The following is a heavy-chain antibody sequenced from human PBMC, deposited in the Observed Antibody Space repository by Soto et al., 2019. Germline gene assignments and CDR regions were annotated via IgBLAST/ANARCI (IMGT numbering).Heavy chain of an antibody. J-gene: IGHJ6*03. CDR1: GFTFSSYA. CDR3: AKGPTIFGVVIIASYYMHV. V-gene: IGHV3-23*01. D-gene: IGHD3-3*01. CDR2: ISGSGGST. Sequence: EVQLLESGGGLVQPGGSLRLSCAASGFTFSSYAMSWVRQAPGKGLEWVSSISGSGGSTHYADSMKGRFTISRDNSKNRLYLQMNSLRAEDTAVYYCAKGPTIFGVVIIASYYMHVWGKGTTVTVSS.